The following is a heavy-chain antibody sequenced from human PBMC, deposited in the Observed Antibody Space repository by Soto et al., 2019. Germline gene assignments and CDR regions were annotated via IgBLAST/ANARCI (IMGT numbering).Heavy chain of an antibody. CDR2: IYNGGTT. J-gene: IGHJ5*02. V-gene: IGHV4-59*02. Sequence: QVQLQESGPGLMKPSETLSLTCTVSGGSVSSYYWSWVRQPPGKRPEWIAYIYNGGTTNYNPSLKSRPTISLDTSQHQFSLKLSSVTAADTAEYFCARGGPSSKWLDPWGQGIQVTVSS. CDR1: GGSVSSYY. CDR3: ARGGPSSKWLDP.